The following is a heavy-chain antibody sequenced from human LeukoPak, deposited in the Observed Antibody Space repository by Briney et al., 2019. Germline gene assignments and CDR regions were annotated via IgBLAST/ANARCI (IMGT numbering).Heavy chain of an antibody. J-gene: IGHJ4*02. V-gene: IGHV3-30-3*01. CDR3: ATLPT. Sequence: GGSLRLSCAASGFTFSSYAMHWVRQAPGKGLEWVAVISYDGNNKYYADSVKGRFTISRDNSRNTLYLQMNSLRAEDTALYYCATLPTWGQGTLVTVSS. CDR2: ISYDGNNK. D-gene: IGHD4-17*01. CDR1: GFTFSSYA.